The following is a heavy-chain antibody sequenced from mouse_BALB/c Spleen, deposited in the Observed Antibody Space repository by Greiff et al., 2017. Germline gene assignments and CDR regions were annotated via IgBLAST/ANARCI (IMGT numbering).Heavy chain of an antibody. Sequence: QVQLQQSGAELVRPGASVTLSCKASGYTFTDYEMHWVKQTPVHGLEWIGAIDPETGGTAYNQKFKGKATLTADKSSSTAYMELRSLTSEDSAVYYCTPYYGNPAWFAYWGQGTLVTVSA. J-gene: IGHJ3*01. CDR2: IDPETGGT. D-gene: IGHD2-10*01. CDR3: TPYYGNPAWFAY. V-gene: IGHV1-15*01. CDR1: GYTFTDYE.